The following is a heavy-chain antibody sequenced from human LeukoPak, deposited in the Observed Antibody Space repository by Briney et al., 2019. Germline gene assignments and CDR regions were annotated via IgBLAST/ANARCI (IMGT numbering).Heavy chain of an antibody. CDR3: ATQGRDY. V-gene: IGHV3-23*01. CDR1: GFTFSSYA. J-gene: IGHJ4*01. CDR2: ISGRGAST. Sequence: GGSLRLSCAASGFTFSSYAVRGVRQAPGKGLEWVSAISGRGASTYYADCVRGRFTISRDNSKNTVYLLMNSLRAEATAVYYCATQGRDYWGPGTLVTVSS.